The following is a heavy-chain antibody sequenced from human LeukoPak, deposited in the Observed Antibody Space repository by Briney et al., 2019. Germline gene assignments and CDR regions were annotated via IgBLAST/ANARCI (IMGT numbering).Heavy chain of an antibody. D-gene: IGHD5-12*01. CDR1: GFTFSSYS. J-gene: IGHJ4*02. Sequence: GGSLRLSCAASGFTFSSYSMNWVRQAPGKGLEWVSSISSSSSYKYYADSVKGRFTISRDNAKNSLYLQMNSLRAEDTAVYYCARDTGYSGYETDYWGQGTLVTVSS. CDR3: ARDTGYSGYETDY. CDR2: ISSSSSYK. V-gene: IGHV3-21*01.